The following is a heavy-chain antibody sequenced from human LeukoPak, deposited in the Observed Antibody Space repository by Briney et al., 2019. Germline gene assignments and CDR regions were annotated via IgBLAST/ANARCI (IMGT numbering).Heavy chain of an antibody. J-gene: IGHJ6*02. D-gene: IGHD3-3*01. CDR2: IRSKAYGGTT. Sequence: GGSLRLSCTASGFTFGDYAMSWFRQAPGKGLEWVGFIRSKAYGGTTEYAASVKGRFTISRDDSKSIAYLQMNSLKTEDTAVYYCTRAPTLHYDFWSGYYPSYYYYYYGMDVWGQGTTVTVSS. CDR3: TRAPTLHYDFWSGYYPSYYYYYYGMDV. CDR1: GFTFGDYA. V-gene: IGHV3-49*03.